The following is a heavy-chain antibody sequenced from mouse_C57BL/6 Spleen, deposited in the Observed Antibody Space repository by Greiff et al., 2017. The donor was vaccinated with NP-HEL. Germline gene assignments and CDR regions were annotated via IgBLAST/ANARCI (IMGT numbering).Heavy chain of an antibody. CDR3: AISTNYGSLYYFDY. V-gene: IGHV14-2*01. D-gene: IGHD1-1*01. CDR1: GFNIKDYY. CDR2: IDPEDGET. Sequence: EVKLMESGAELVKPGASVKLSCTASGFNIKDYYMHWVKQRTEQGLEWIGRIDPEDGETKYAPKFQGKATITADTSSNTAYLQLSSLTSEDTAVYYCAISTNYGSLYYFDYWGQGTTLTVSS. J-gene: IGHJ2*01.